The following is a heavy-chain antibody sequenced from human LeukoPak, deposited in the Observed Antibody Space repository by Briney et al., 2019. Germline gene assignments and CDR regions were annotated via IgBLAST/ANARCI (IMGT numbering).Heavy chain of an antibody. V-gene: IGHV1-46*01. CDR2: INPSGGST. D-gene: IGHD5-12*01. J-gene: IGHJ4*02. CDR1: GYTFTSYY. CDR3: ARAVVATKFDY. Sequence: ASVKVSCKASGYTFTSYYMHWVRLAPGQGLEWMGIINPSGGSTSYAQKFQGRVTMTRDTSTSTVYMELSSLRSEDTAVYYCARAVVATKFDYWGQGTLVTVSS.